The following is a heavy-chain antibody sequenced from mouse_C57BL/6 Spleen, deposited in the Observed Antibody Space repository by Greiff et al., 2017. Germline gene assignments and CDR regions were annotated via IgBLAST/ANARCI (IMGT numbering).Heavy chain of an antibody. Sequence: QVQLKESGPELVKPGASVKISCKASGYTFTDYYINWVKQRPGQGLEWIGWIFPGSGSTYYNEKFKGKATLTVDKSSSTAYMLLSSLTSEDSAVYFCARSEDHGRDHYAMDYWGQGTSVTVSS. CDR3: ARSEDHGRDHYAMDY. CDR2: IFPGSGST. D-gene: IGHD1-2*01. CDR1: GYTFTDYY. V-gene: IGHV1-75*01. J-gene: IGHJ4*01.